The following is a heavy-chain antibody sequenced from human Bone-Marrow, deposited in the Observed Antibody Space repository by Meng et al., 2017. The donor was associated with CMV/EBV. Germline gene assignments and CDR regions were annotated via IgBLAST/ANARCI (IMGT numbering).Heavy chain of an antibody. D-gene: IGHD3-16*01. CDR3: ARALSGGFEVLYGMAV. J-gene: IGHJ6*01. CDR1: GFTFSSYS. CDR2: VSGSGTYT. Sequence: ESLQISCAASGFTFSSYSMNWVRQAPGKGLEWVSSVSGSGTYTYYADSVKGRFTISRDNAKNSLYLQMNSLRPEDTAVYYCARALSGGFEVLYGMAVWEQGTAVTVSS. V-gene: IGHV3-21*01.